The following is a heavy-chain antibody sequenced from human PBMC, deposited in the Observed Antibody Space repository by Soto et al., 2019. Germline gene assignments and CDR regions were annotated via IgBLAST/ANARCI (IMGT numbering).Heavy chain of an antibody. Sequence: GGSLRLSCAASGFTFSGSAMHWVRQASGKGLEWVGRIRSKANSYAPAYAASVKGRFTISRDDSKNTAYLQMNSLKTEDTAVYYCTRKSSGFTVTHDYYYYMDVWGKGTTVTVSS. CDR3: TRKSSGFTVTHDYYYYMDV. CDR1: GFTFSGSA. V-gene: IGHV3-73*01. J-gene: IGHJ6*03. CDR2: IRSKANSYAP. D-gene: IGHD4-17*01.